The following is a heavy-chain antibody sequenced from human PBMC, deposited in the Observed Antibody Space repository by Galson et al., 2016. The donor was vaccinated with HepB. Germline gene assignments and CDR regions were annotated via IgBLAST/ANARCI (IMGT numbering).Heavy chain of an antibody. V-gene: IGHV1-46*01. J-gene: IGHJ4*02. CDR3: AREGLWELRY. CDR1: GYTFTRYN. Sequence: SVKVSCKASGYTFTRYNMHWVRQAPGQGLEWMGIIDPSDGTTTYAQKFQGRVTMTRDTSTNTVYMELSSLRSGDTAVYFCAREGLWELRYWGQGTLVTVSS. CDR2: IDPSDGTT. D-gene: IGHD3-16*01.